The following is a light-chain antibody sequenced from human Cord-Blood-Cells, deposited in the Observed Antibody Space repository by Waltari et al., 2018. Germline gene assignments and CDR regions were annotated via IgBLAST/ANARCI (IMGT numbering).Light chain of an antibody. CDR3: CSYAGSYTYV. CDR1: SSDVGGYNY. V-gene: IGLV2-11*01. CDR2: DVS. Sequence: QSALTQPRSVSGSPRQSVTLSCTGTSSDVGGYNYVSCSQQHPGKAPKLMIYDVSKRPSGVPDRFSCSKSGNTASLTISGLQAEDEADYYCCSYAGSYTYVFGTGTKVTVL. J-gene: IGLJ1*01.